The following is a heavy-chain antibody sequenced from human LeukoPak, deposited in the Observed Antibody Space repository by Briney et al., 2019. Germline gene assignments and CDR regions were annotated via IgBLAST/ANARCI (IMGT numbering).Heavy chain of an antibody. D-gene: IGHD6-13*01. V-gene: IGHV4-38-2*02. CDR2: IYHSGST. CDR3: ARDQYSSSWYSAFDI. J-gene: IGHJ3*02. Sequence: SETLSLTCTVSGYSISSGYYWGWIRQPPGKGLEWIGSIYHSGSTYYNPSLKSRVTISVDTSKNQFSLKLSSVTAADTAVYYCARDQYSSSWYSAFDIWGQGTMVTVSS. CDR1: GYSISSGYY.